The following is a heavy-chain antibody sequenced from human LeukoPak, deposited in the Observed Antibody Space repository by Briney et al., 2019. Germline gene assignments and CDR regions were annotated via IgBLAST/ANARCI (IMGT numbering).Heavy chain of an antibody. CDR2: ITHSGST. Sequence: SETLSLTCAVYGGSFSGYYWSWIRQPPGKGLEWIGEITHSGSTNYNPSLKSRVTISVDTSKNQFSLKLSSVTAADTAVYYCARQTAQVRQLVYYYYYGMDVWGQGTTVTVSS. J-gene: IGHJ6*02. D-gene: IGHD6-13*01. CDR3: ARQTAQVRQLVYYYYYGMDV. CDR1: GGSFSGYY. V-gene: IGHV4-34*01.